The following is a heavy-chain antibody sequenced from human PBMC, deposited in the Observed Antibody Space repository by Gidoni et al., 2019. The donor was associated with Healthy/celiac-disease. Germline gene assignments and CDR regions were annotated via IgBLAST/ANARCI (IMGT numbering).Heavy chain of an antibody. CDR2: ISYDGSNK. Sequence: QVQLVEPGGGVVQPGRSLRLSCSASAFTFSTYPMHWVRQDPGKGLEWVAVISYDGSNKYYADSVKGRFTISRDNSKNTLYLQMNSLRAEDTAVYYCAHIPAAPITGVYYYYMDVWGKGTTVTVSS. V-gene: IGHV3-30*04. J-gene: IGHJ6*03. CDR1: AFTFSTYP. CDR3: AHIPAAPITGVYYYYMDV. D-gene: IGHD2-2*01.